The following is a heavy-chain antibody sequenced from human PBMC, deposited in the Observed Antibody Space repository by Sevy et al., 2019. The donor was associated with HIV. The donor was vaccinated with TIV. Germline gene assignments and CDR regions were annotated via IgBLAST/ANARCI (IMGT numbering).Heavy chain of an antibody. Sequence: GGSLRLSCAASGFTFSSYAMNRVRQAPGKGLEWVSGISGSSGSGDKTNYADSVKGRFTISRDDSKNSLYLQLNSLRAEDTAIYYCARKYDSSGYFDYWGQGTLVTVSS. V-gene: IGHV3-23*01. CDR3: ARKYDSSGYFDY. D-gene: IGHD3-22*01. CDR1: GFTFSSYA. CDR2: ISGSSGSGDKT. J-gene: IGHJ4*02.